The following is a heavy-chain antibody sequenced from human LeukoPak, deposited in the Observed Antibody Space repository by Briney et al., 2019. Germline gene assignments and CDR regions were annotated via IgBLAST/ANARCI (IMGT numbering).Heavy chain of an antibody. V-gene: IGHV3-30*02. CDR2: IRYDGSNK. D-gene: IGHD2-2*01. CDR1: GFTFSTYG. CDR3: AKGGYCSSTSCYAGRFDY. Sequence: GRSLRLSCAASGFTFSTYGMHWVRQAPGKGLEWVAFIRYDGSNKFYADSVKGRFTISRDNSKNTLYLQMNSLRAEDTAVYYCAKGGYCSSTSCYAGRFDYWGQGTLVTVSS. J-gene: IGHJ4*02.